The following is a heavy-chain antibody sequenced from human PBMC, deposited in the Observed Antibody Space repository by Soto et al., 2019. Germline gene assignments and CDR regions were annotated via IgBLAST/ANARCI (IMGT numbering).Heavy chain of an antibody. CDR3: ARSPHGQQLGTYYYYYGMDV. D-gene: IGHD6-13*01. Sequence: GASVKVSCKASGGTFSSYAISWVRQAPGQGLEWMGWISAYNGNTNYAQKLQGRVTMTTDTSTSTAYMELRSLRSDDTAVYYCARSPHGQQLGTYYYYYGMDVWGQGTTVTVSS. V-gene: IGHV1-18*01. J-gene: IGHJ6*02. CDR1: GGTFSSYA. CDR2: ISAYNGNT.